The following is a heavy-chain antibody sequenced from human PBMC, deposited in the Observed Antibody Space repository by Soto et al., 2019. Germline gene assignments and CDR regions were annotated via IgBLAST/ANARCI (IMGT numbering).Heavy chain of an antibody. V-gene: IGHV1-18*01. CDR1: GYTFYSHS. CDR3: ARCIQGDYYYGMDV. J-gene: IGHJ6*02. Sequence: QAQLVQSGAEVRKPGASVKVSCKASGYTFYSHSISWVRQAPGQGLEWMGRINADYGNTQYAQKFRGRVTQTTDTSTTTVYMELTNLRSDDTAVYYCARCIQGDYYYGMDVWGQGTTVTVSS. CDR2: INADYGNT. D-gene: IGHD5-18*01.